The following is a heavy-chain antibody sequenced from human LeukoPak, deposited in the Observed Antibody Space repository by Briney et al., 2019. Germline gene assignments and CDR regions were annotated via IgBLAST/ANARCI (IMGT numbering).Heavy chain of an antibody. CDR3: ARELVEGYGDYGWFDP. CDR1: GYTFTGYY. D-gene: IGHD4-17*01. CDR2: INPNSGGT. V-gene: IGHV1-2*06. J-gene: IGHJ5*02. Sequence: ASVKVSCTASGYTFTGYYMHWVRQAPGQGLEWMGRINPNSGGTNYAQKFQGRVTMTRDTSISTAYMELSRLRSDDTAVYYCARELVEGYGDYGWFDPWGQGTLVTVSS.